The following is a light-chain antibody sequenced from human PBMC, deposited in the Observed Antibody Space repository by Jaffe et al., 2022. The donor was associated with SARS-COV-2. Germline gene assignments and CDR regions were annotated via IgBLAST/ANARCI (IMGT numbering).Light chain of an antibody. CDR1: QSLLHSNGYNY. J-gene: IGKJ5*01. CDR3: MQALQMPRIT. CDR2: LGS. V-gene: IGKV2-28*01. Sequence: DIVMTQSPLSLPVTPGEPASISCRSSQSLLHSNGYNYLDWYLQKPGQSPQLLIYLGSNRASGVPDRFSGSGSGTDFTLKISRVEAEDVGVYYCMQALQMPRITFGQGTRLEIK.